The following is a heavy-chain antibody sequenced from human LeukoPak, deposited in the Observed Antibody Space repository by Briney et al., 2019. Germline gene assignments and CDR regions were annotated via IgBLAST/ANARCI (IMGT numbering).Heavy chain of an antibody. CDR2: IWYDGSNK. J-gene: IGHJ5*02. CDR1: GFTFSSYG. Sequence: GGSPRLSCAASGFTFSSYGMHWVRQAPGKGLEWVAVIWYDGSNKYYADSVKGRFTISRDNSKNTLYLQMNSLRAEDTAVYYCAKDRRRYCSSTSCPSSTGFDPWGQGTLVTVSS. CDR3: AKDRRRYCSSTSCPSSTGFDP. D-gene: IGHD2-2*01. V-gene: IGHV3-33*06.